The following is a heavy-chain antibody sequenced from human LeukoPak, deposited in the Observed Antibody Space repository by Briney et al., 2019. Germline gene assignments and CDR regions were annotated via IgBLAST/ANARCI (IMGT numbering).Heavy chain of an antibody. J-gene: IGHJ4*02. CDR3: ARLSPFSDY. Sequence: SETLSLTCTVSGGSISSSSYYWGWIRQPPGKGLEWIGSIYYSGSTYYNPSLESRVTISVDTSKSQFSLKLSSVTAADTAVYYCARLSPFSDYWGQGTLVTVSS. CDR1: GGSISSSSYY. CDR2: IYYSGST. V-gene: IGHV4-39*01.